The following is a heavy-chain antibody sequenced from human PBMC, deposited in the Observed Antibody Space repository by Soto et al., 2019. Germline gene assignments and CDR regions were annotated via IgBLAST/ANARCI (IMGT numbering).Heavy chain of an antibody. J-gene: IGHJ6*04. V-gene: IGHV3-49*03. CDR1: GFTFGDYA. CDR2: IRSKAYGGTT. D-gene: IGHD2-15*01. CDR3: TRDLFEYSYYYYGMDV. Sequence: GGSLRLSCTASGFTFGDYAMSWFRQAPGKGLEWVGFIRSKAYGGTTEYAASVKGRFTISRDDSKSIAYLQMNSLKTEDTAVYYCTRDLFEYSYYYYGMDVWGKGTTVTVSS.